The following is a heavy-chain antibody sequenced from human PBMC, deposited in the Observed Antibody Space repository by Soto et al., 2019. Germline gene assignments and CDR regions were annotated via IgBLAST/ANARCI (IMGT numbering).Heavy chain of an antibody. J-gene: IGHJ6*02. CDR3: ASVETQRYYYGMDV. CDR1: GYTFTSFG. CDR2: IIPIFRTA. V-gene: IGHV1-69*13. Sequence: GASVKVSCKASGYTFTSFGISWVRQAPGQGLEWMGGIIPIFRTADYAQKFQGRVTITADESTSTAYMELSSLRSEDTAVYYCASVETQRYYYGMDVWGQGTTVTSP. D-gene: IGHD2-15*01.